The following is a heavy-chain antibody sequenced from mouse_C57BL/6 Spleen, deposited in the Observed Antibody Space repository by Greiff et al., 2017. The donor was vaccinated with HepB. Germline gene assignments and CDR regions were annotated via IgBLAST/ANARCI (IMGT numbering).Heavy chain of an antibody. CDR1: GYSFTGYY. J-gene: IGHJ4*01. Sequence: EVKLQESGPELVKPGASVKISCKASGYSFTGYYMNWVKQSPEKSLEWIGEINPSTGGTTYNQKFKAKATLTVDKSSSTAYMQLKSLTSEDSAVYYCARRVTGYAMDYWGQGTSVTVSS. V-gene: IGHV1-42*01. CDR2: INPSTGGT. D-gene: IGHD2-2*01. CDR3: ARRVTGYAMDY.